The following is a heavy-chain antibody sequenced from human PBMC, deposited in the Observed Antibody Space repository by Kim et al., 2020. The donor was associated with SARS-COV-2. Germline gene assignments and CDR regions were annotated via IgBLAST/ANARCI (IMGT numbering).Heavy chain of an antibody. D-gene: IGHD2-21*02. V-gene: IGHV3-33*06. J-gene: IGHJ6*02. Sequence: GGSLRLSCAASGFTFSSYGMHWVRQAPGKGLEWVAVIWYDGSNKYYADSVKGRFTISRDNSKNTLYLQMNSLRAEDTAVYYCAKDYGGNSGGHYYYYYGMDVWGQGTTVTVS. CDR3: AKDYGGNSGGHYYYYYGMDV. CDR2: IWYDGSNK. CDR1: GFTFSSYG.